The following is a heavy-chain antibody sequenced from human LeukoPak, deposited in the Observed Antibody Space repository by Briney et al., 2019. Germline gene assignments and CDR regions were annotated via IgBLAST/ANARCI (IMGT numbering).Heavy chain of an antibody. Sequence: GRSLRLSCAASGFTFSSYAMHWVRQAPGKGLEWVAVISYDGSNKYYADSVKGRFTISRDNSKNTLYQQMNSLRAEDTAVYYCARARLPVLPFYDYWGQGTLVTVSS. CDR2: ISYDGSNK. CDR1: GFTFSSYA. D-gene: IGHD3-3*02. CDR3: ARARLPVLPFYDY. V-gene: IGHV3-30-3*01. J-gene: IGHJ4*02.